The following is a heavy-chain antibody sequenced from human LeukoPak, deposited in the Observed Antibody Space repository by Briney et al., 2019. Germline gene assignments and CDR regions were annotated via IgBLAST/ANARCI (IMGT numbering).Heavy chain of an antibody. Sequence: GRSLRLSCAASGFTFSSYGMHWVRQAPGKGLEWVAVIWYDGSNKYYADSVKGRFTISRDNSKNTLYLQMNSLRAEDTAVYYCARDNLDRNEGDYVWGSYRYTTMVIDYWGQGTLVTVSS. CDR1: GFTFSSYG. CDR3: ARDNLDRNEGDYVWGSYRYTTMVIDY. V-gene: IGHV3-33*01. D-gene: IGHD3-16*02. J-gene: IGHJ4*02. CDR2: IWYDGSNK.